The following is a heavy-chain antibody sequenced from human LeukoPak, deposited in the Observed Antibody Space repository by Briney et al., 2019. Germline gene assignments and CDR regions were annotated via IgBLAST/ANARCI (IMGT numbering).Heavy chain of an antibody. V-gene: IGHV3-23*01. D-gene: IGHD3-10*01. CDR2: ISGSGGST. J-gene: IGHJ4*02. Sequence: GGSLRLSCAASGFTFSSYAMSWVRHAPRKGLEWVSAISGSGGSTYYADSVKGPFTISRDNSKNTLYLQMNSLRAEDTAVYYCAKDSKVTMVRGVHFDYWGQGTLVTVSS. CDR3: AKDSKVTMVRGVHFDY. CDR1: GFTFSSYA.